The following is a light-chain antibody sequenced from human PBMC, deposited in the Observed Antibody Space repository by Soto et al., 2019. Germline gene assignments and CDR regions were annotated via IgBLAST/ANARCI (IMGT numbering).Light chain of an antibody. CDR1: SSDVGDYKY. CDR2: VNS. CDR3: SSYTSSDTPYV. V-gene: IGLV2-14*01. J-gene: IGLJ1*01. Sequence: QSVLTQPASVSGSPGQSITISCTGTSSDVGDYKYVSWYQQHPDKAPKLSIYVNSNRPSGVSDRFSGSKSGNTASLTISGLQAEDEADYYCSSYTSSDTPYVFGTGTKLTVL.